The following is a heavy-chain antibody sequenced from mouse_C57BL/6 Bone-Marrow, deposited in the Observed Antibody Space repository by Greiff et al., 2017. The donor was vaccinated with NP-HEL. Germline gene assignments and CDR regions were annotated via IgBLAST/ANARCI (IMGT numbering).Heavy chain of an antibody. D-gene: IGHD6-1*01. CDR2: IYPGDGDT. CDR3: AREPSPWYFDV. CDR1: GYAFSSYW. Sequence: QVQLKESGAELVKPGASVKISCKASGYAFSSYWMNWVKQRPGKGLEWIGQIYPGDGDTNYTGKFKGKDTLTADKSSSTAYMQLSCLTSEYSAVYFCAREPSPWYFDVWGTGTTVTVSS. V-gene: IGHV1-80*01. J-gene: IGHJ1*03.